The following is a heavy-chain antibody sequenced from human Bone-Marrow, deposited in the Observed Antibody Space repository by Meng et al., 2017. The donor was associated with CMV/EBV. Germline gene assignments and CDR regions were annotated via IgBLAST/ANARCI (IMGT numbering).Heavy chain of an antibody. Sequence: GESLKISCAASGFTFSGYAMSWVRQAPGGGLEWVSTITGRGDISYYADSVKGRFTISRDNAKNSLYLQMNSLRAEDTAVYYCARVEVTGTTSQTDDAFEIWGQGSTVTVSS. CDR2: ITGRGDIS. CDR3: ARVEVTGTTSQTDDAFEI. D-gene: IGHD1-20*01. CDR1: GFTFSGYA. J-gene: IGHJ3*02. V-gene: IGHV3-23*01.